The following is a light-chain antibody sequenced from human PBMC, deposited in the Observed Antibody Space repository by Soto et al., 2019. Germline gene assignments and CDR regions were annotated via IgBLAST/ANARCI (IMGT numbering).Light chain of an antibody. Sequence: DIQMTHSPSTLSASVGDRVTITCRASQSISSWLAWYQQKPGKAPKLLIYDASSLESGVPSRFSGSGSGTEFTLTISSLQPDDFATYYCQQYNSYLLTFGGGTKVDI. V-gene: IGKV1-5*01. CDR3: QQYNSYLLT. CDR2: DAS. CDR1: QSISSW. J-gene: IGKJ4*01.